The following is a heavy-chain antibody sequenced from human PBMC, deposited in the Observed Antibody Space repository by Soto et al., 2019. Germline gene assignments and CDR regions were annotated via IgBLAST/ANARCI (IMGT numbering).Heavy chain of an antibody. Sequence: PSETLSLTCTVSGGSISSYYWSWIRQPPGQGLEWIGYIYYSGSTNYNPSLKSRVTISVDTSKNQFSLELSSVTAADTAVYYCARDRGYCTNGVCHPGGWFDPWGQGTLVTVSS. CDR1: GGSISSYY. J-gene: IGHJ5*02. CDR3: ARDRGYCTNGVCHPGGWFDP. D-gene: IGHD2-8*01. V-gene: IGHV4-59*01. CDR2: IYYSGST.